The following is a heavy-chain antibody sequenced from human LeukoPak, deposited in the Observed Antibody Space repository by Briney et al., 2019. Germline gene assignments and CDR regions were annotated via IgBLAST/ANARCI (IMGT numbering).Heavy chain of an antibody. Sequence: ASVKVSCKASGFTFTSSAMQWVRQARGQRLEWIGWIVVGSGNTNYAQKFQERVTITRDMSTSTAYLELSSLGSEDTAVYYCAAGSGSYSYDAFDIWGQGTLVTVSS. V-gene: IGHV1-58*02. CDR1: GFTFTSSA. J-gene: IGHJ3*02. CDR2: IVVGSGNT. D-gene: IGHD1-26*01. CDR3: AAGSGSYSYDAFDI.